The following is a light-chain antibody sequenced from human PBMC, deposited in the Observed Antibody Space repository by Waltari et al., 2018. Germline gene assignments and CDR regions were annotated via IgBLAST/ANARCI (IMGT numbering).Light chain of an antibody. J-gene: IGKJ1*01. Sequence: EIVLTQSPATLSLSPGERATLSCRASQSVSSYLAWYQQKPGQAPRLLIYDASNRATGIPARFSGSGSGTDFTLTIISLEPEDFAVYYCQQRSNWPSFGQGTKVEIK. CDR2: DAS. CDR1: QSVSSY. CDR3: QQRSNWPS. V-gene: IGKV3-11*01.